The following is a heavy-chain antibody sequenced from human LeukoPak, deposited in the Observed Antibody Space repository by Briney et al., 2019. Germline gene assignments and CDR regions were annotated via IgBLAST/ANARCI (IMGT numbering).Heavy chain of an antibody. CDR3: ARDLSSVVVTATYYFDY. V-gene: IGHV3-30*02. CDR1: GFTFSSYG. D-gene: IGHD2-21*02. Sequence: GGSLRLSCAASGFTFSSYGMHWVRQAPGKGLEWVAFIRYGSNKYYADSVKGRFTISRDNSKNTLYPQMKSLRAEDTAVYYCARDLSSVVVTATYYFDYWGQGTLVTVSS. CDR2: IRYGSNK. J-gene: IGHJ4*02.